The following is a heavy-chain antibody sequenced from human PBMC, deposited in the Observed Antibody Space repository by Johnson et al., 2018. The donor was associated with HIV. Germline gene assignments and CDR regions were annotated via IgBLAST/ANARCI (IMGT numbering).Heavy chain of an antibody. V-gene: IGHV3-7*01. J-gene: IGHJ3*02. CDR3: ARDRVWFGELYAFDI. Sequence: VQLVESGGGLVQPGGSLRLSCAASGFTFSSYWMSWVRQAPGKGLEWVANIKQDGSEKYYVDSVKGRFTISRDNAKNSLYLQMNSLRAEDTAVYYCARDRVWFGELYAFDIWGQGTMVTVSS. CDR1: GFTFSSYW. D-gene: IGHD3-10*01. CDR2: IKQDGSEK.